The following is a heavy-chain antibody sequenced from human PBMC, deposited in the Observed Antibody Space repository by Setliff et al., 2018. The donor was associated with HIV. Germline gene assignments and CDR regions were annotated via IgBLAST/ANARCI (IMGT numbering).Heavy chain of an antibody. Sequence: SETLSLTCSVSGFSIGRTSYYWGWIRQSPGKGLECIGSVDYSGSFNVISTLRNRLTISVDTSTNQFYLNLRSVTVADTAVYYCALRMKNELTIFNIIKTRRNWFDPWSQGTLVTVSS. J-gene: IGHJ5*02. CDR3: ALRMKNELTIFNIIKTRRNWFDP. CDR1: GFSIGRTSYY. D-gene: IGHD3-3*01. V-gene: IGHV4-39*01. CDR2: VDYSGSF.